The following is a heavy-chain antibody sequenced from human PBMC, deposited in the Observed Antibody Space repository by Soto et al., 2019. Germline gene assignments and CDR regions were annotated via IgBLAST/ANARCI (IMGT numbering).Heavy chain of an antibody. V-gene: IGHV4-31*03. CDR1: GGSINTGGYL. D-gene: IGHD1-20*01. J-gene: IGHJ6*02. CDR3: ARVFKTMTFYYGMDV. CDR2: IYYTGST. Sequence: QVQLQESGPGLVKPSQTLSLICTVSGGSINTGGYLWSWIRQHPGKGLEWIGYIYYTGSTDYNPSPKXRXSXPVDTSANQFSLRLTSATAADTAVYSCARVFKTMTFYYGMDVWGQGTTVTVSS.